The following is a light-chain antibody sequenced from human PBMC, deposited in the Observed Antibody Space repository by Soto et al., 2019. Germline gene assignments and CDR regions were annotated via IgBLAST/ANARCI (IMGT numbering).Light chain of an antibody. CDR1: SSDVGGYNY. V-gene: IGLV2-14*01. CDR2: YVS. J-gene: IGLJ2*01. Sequence: QSALTQPASVSGSPGQSITISCTGTSSDVGGYNYVSWYQQHPGKAPKLMIYYVSNRPSGVSHRFSGSKSGNTASLTISGLQAEDEADYYCSSYTSSSTLFGGGTKLTVL. CDR3: SSYTSSSTL.